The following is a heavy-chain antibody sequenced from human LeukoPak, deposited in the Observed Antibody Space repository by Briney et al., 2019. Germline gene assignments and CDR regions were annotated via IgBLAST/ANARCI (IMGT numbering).Heavy chain of an antibody. CDR2: ISAYNGNT. D-gene: IGHD3-10*01. CDR3: ARGNWRPYGSGSSAFDY. J-gene: IGHJ4*02. V-gene: IGHV1-18*01. Sequence: ASVKVSCKASGYTFTSYGISWVRQAPGQGLEWMGWISAYNGNTNYAQKLQGGVTMTTDTSTSTAYMELRSLRSDDTAVYFCARGNWRPYGSGSSAFDYWGQGTLVTVSS. CDR1: GYTFTSYG.